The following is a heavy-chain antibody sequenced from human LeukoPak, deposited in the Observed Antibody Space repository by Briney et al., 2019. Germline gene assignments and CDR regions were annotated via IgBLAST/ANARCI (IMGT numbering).Heavy chain of an antibody. CDR2: IYSGGST. V-gene: IGHV3-66*01. CDR1: GFTVSSKY. Sequence: PGGSLRLSCAASGFTVSSKYMSWVRQAPGKGLEWVSVIYSGGSTYYADSVKGRFTISRDNSKNTLYLQMNSLRAEDTAVYYCARVSRNYDILTGYSPTNFDYWGQGTLVTVSS. D-gene: IGHD3-9*01. J-gene: IGHJ4*02. CDR3: ARVSRNYDILTGYSPTNFDY.